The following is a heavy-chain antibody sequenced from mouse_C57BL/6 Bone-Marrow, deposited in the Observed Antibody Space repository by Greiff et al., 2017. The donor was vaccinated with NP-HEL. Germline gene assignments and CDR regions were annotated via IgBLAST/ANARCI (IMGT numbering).Heavy chain of an antibody. J-gene: IGHJ3*01. D-gene: IGHD2-1*01. CDR3: ARRRGHGNYEGVLAY. CDR2: INPGNGGT. CDR1: GYTFTSYW. Sequence: VQLKQPGAGLVKPGASVKLSCTASGYTFTSYWMHWVRQGPGQGLEWIGNINPGNGGTNYTETFKSRSTLTVDNSTNTPYLQLSSLTSEDSAVCYCARRRGHGNYEGVLAYWGQGTLVTVSA. V-gene: IGHV1-53*01.